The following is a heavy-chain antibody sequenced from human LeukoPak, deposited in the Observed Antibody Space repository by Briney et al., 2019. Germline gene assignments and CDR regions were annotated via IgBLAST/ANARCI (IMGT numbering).Heavy chain of an antibody. Sequence: SETLSLTCTVSGGSIGSFYWSWIRQPPGKGLEWIGYIYYSGSTNYNPSLKSRVTISVDTSKNQFSLKLSSVTAADTAVYYCARAHYGDYGLDYWGQGTLVTVSS. J-gene: IGHJ4*02. D-gene: IGHD4-17*01. CDR2: IYYSGST. V-gene: IGHV4-59*01. CDR3: ARAHYGDYGLDY. CDR1: GGSIGSFY.